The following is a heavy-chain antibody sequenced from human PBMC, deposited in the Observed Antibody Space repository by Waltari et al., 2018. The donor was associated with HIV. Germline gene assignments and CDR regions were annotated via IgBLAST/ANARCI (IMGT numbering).Heavy chain of an antibody. CDR3: SRGRGYSYGYSDL. V-gene: IGHV1-8*01. Sequence: QVQLVQSGAEVRKPGASVKVSCKASGYTFPTYDINWVRPAPGQGLEWMGWINPNSGNTGYAQKFQGRVTMTRDTSRSTAYMELTSLTSEDTAVYHCSRGRGYSYGYSDLWGQGTLVTVSS. D-gene: IGHD5-18*01. CDR1: GYTFPTYD. CDR2: INPNSGNT. J-gene: IGHJ4*02.